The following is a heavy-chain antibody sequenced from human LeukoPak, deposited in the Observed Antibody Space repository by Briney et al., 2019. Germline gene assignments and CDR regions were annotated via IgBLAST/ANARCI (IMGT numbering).Heavy chain of an antibody. CDR1: GFTFSSYS. Sequence: QAGGSLRLSCAASGFTFSSYSMNWVRQAPGKGLEWVANIKQDGSEKYYVDSVKGRFTISRDNAKNSLYLQMNSLRAEDTAVYYCVGYGSGSYYNYYMDVWGKGTTVTVSS. CDR2: IKQDGSEK. CDR3: VGYGSGSYYNYYMDV. D-gene: IGHD3-10*01. V-gene: IGHV3-7*01. J-gene: IGHJ6*03.